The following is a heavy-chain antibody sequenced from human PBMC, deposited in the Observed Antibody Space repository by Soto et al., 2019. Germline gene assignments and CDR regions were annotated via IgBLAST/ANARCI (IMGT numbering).Heavy chain of an antibody. CDR3: ARDLVHCSSTSCSPTSNWFDP. Sequence: GASVKVSCKASGYTFTGYYMHWVRQAPGQGLEWMGWINPNSGGTNYAQKFQGRVTMTRDTSISTAYMELSRLRSDDTAVYYCARDLVHCSSTSCSPTSNWFDPWGQGTLVTVSS. D-gene: IGHD2-2*01. CDR2: INPNSGGT. J-gene: IGHJ5*02. CDR1: GYTFTGYY. V-gene: IGHV1-2*02.